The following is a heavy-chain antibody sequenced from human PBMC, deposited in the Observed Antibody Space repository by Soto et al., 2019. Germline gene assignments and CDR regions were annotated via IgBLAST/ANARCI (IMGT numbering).Heavy chain of an antibody. J-gene: IGHJ6*02. CDR2: INPNSGGT. V-gene: IGHV1-2*02. CDR1: GYTFTGYY. Sequence: QVQLVQSGAEVKKPGASVKVSCKASGYTFTGYYMHWVRQAPEQGLEWMGWINPNSGGTNYAQKFQGRVTMTRDTSISTAYMELSRLRSDDTAVYYCGRDPDYGSGRGMDVWGQGTTVTVSS. CDR3: GRDPDYGSGRGMDV. D-gene: IGHD3-10*01.